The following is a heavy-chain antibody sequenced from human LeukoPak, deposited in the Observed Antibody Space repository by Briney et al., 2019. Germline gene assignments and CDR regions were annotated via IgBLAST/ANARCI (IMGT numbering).Heavy chain of an antibody. D-gene: IGHD6-19*01. CDR3: ARGGIAVAGSTRGQFDY. CDR2: ISYDGSNK. Sequence: SGRSLRLSCAASGFTFSSYAMHWVRQAPGKGLEWVAVISYDGSNKYYADSVKGRFTISRDNSKNTLYLKMNSLRAEDTAVYYCARGGIAVAGSTRGQFDYWGQGTLVTVSS. CDR1: GFTFSSYA. V-gene: IGHV3-30-3*01. J-gene: IGHJ4*02.